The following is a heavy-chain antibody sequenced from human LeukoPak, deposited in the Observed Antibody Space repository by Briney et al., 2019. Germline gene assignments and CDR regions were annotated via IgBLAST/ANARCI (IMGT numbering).Heavy chain of an antibody. CDR3: ARGRFGSC. CDR2: ITNSGSGT. V-gene: IGHV3-23*01. Sequence: GGSLRLSCAASGFTFSSYAMSWVRQAPGKGLEWVSVITNSGSGTFYADSVKGRFTISRDNSKNTLYLQMNSLRAEDMAVYYCARGRFGSCWGQGTLVTVSS. CDR1: GFTFSSYA. J-gene: IGHJ1*01. D-gene: IGHD6-13*01.